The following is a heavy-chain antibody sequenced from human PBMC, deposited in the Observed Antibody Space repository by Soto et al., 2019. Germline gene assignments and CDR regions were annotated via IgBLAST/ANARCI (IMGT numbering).Heavy chain of an antibody. Sequence: QVQLVESGGGVVQPGRSLRLSCAASGFTFTTCGMHWVRKAPGKGLEWVALISHDGSNKYYAESVKGRFTISRDNSKDTLNLQMNSLRAEDTAVYYCASNYYDFWSGYYDYYYLDVWGKGTTVTVSS. J-gene: IGHJ6*03. D-gene: IGHD3-3*01. CDR3: ASNYYDFWSGYYDYYYLDV. CDR1: GFTFTTCG. CDR2: ISHDGSNK. V-gene: IGHV3-30*03.